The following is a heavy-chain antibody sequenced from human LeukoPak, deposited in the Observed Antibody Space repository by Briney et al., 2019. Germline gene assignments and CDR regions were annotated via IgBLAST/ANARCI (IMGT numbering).Heavy chain of an antibody. CDR3: ARSPRRGAAAFFDY. D-gene: IGHD6-13*01. V-gene: IGHV4-59*01. CDR2: IYYNGIT. J-gene: IGHJ4*02. Sequence: PSETLSLTCTVSGGSISNNYWSWIRQSPEKGLEWIGYIYYNGITNYNPSLKSRVTISLDTSRNQFSLKLRSVTAADTAVYYCARSPRRGAAAFFDYWGQGTLVTVSS. CDR1: GGSISNNY.